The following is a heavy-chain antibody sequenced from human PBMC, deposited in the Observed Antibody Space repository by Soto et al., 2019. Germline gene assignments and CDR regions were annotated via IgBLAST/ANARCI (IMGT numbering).Heavy chain of an antibody. V-gene: IGHV4-34*01. CDR1: GGSFSGYY. CDR3: ARRGRFGELLLGR. D-gene: IGHD3-10*01. CDR2: INHSGRT. Sequence: SETLSLTCAVYGGSFSGYYWSWIRQPPGKGLEWIGEINHSGRTNYNPSLKSRVTISVDTSKNQFSLKLSSVTAADTAMYYCARRGRFGELLLGRGGQGTLVTVSS. J-gene: IGHJ4*02.